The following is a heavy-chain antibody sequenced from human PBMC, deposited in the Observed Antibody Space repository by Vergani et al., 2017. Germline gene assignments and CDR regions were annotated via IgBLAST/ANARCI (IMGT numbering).Heavy chain of an antibody. CDR1: GFSLSTSGMC. V-gene: IGHV2-70*01. CDR2: IDWDDDK. J-gene: IGHJ3*02. Sequence: QVTLRESGPALVKPTQTLTLTCTFSGFSLSTSGMCVSWIRQPPGKALEWLALIDWDDDKYYSTSLKTRLTISKDTSKNQVVLTMTNMDPVDTATYYCARIRYYYGSSAFDIWGQGTMVTVSS. CDR3: ARIRYYYGSSAFDI. D-gene: IGHD3-10*01.